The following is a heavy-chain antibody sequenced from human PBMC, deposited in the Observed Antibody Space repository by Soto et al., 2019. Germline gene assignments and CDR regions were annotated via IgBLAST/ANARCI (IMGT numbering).Heavy chain of an antibody. CDR3: ARHVGGGYVLYYYYMDV. J-gene: IGHJ6*03. D-gene: IGHD5-12*01. CDR2: MYYGGSS. V-gene: IGHV4-39*01. CDR1: GGSISRSSYY. Sequence: QLQLQESGPGLVKPSETLSLTCTVSGGSISRSSYYWGWIRQPPGQGLEGIGSMYYGGSSYYNLSLKSRVTISVDTSKNQPSLKVSSVTAADTAVYYCARHVGGGYVLYYYYMDVWGKGTTVTVSS.